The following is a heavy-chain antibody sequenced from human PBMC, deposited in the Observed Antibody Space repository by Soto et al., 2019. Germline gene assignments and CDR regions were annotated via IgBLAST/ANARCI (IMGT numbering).Heavy chain of an antibody. V-gene: IGHV4-59*08. CDR1: GGSISSYH. D-gene: IGHD4-17*01. J-gene: IGHJ4*02. CDR2: IYYSGGT. Sequence: PSETLSLTCTVSGGSISSYHWSWIRQPPGKGLEWIGYIYYSGGTNYSPSLKSRVSMSVDASKNHFSLKLSSVTATDTAVYYCARRAHYGDFGYWGQGTLVTVSS. CDR3: ARRAHYGDFGY.